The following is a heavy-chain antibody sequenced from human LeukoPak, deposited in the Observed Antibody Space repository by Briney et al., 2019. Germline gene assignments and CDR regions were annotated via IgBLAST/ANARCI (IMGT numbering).Heavy chain of an antibody. CDR1: GGSISSGGYY. Sequence: SQTLSRTCTVSGGSISSGGYYWSWIRQHPGKGLEWIGYIYYSGSTYYNPSLKSRMTISVDTSKNQFSLNLSSVTAADTAVYYCARGKDLGSGYRGLVCWRQATLVTVSS. V-gene: IGHV4-31*03. D-gene: IGHD3-3*01. CDR2: IYYSGST. J-gene: IGHJ4*02. CDR3: ARGKDLGSGYRGLVC.